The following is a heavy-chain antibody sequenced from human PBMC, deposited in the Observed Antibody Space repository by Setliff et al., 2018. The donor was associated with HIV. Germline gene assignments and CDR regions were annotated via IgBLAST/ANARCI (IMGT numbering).Heavy chain of an antibody. CDR3: ARLSPPDDYGDLGGIDY. CDR2: TKYDGSES. J-gene: IGHJ4*02. CDR1: GLTFNRYW. V-gene: IGHV3-7*01. Sequence: GGSLRLSCVASGLTFNRYWMSWVRQVPGKGLEWVSNTKYDGSESYYVDAVKGRFTIFRDNAKNSLYLQLNSLRAEDTAVYYCARLSPPDDYGDLGGIDYWGQGTLVTVSS. D-gene: IGHD4-17*01.